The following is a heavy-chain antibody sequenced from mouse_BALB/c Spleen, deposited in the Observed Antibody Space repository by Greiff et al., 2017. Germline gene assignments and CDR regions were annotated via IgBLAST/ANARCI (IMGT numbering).Heavy chain of an antibody. Sequence: EVMLVESGGGLVKPGGSLKLSCAASGFTFSSYAMSWVRQSPEKRLEWVAEISSGGSYTYYPDTVTGRFTISRANAKNTLYLEMSSLRSEDTAMYYCARAGSRNYFDYWGQGTTLTVSS. V-gene: IGHV5-9-4*01. CDR2: ISSGGSYT. CDR3: ARAGSRNYFDY. D-gene: IGHD1-1*01. CDR1: GFTFSSYA. J-gene: IGHJ2*01.